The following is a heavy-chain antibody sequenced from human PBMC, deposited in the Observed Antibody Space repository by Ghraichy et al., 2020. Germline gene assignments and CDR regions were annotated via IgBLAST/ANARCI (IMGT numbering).Heavy chain of an antibody. V-gene: IGHV3-23*01. CDR1: GFTFSSYA. J-gene: IGHJ4*02. CDR3: AKDEGALGSGSCY. D-gene: IGHD3-10*01. Sequence: GGSLRLSCAASGFTFSSYAISWVRQAPGKGLEWVSAISGSGGSTYYADSVKGRFTISRDNSKNTLYLQMNSLRAEDTAVYYCAKDEGALGSGSCYWGQGTLVTVSS. CDR2: ISGSGGST.